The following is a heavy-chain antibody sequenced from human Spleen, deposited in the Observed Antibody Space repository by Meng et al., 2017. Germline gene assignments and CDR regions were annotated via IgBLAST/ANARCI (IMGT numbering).Heavy chain of an antibody. CDR1: GFTFSGYG. Sequence: GESLKISCAASGFTFSGYGMNWVRQAPGKGLEWVSGISTSGGSTYYADSVKGRFTITRDNSENTLYLQMNSLRADDTAVYYCAKWKVGVTRAYYYYGMDVWGQGATVTVSS. CDR2: ISTSGGST. D-gene: IGHD1-26*01. J-gene: IGHJ6*02. V-gene: IGHV3-23*01. CDR3: AKWKVGVTRAYYYYGMDV.